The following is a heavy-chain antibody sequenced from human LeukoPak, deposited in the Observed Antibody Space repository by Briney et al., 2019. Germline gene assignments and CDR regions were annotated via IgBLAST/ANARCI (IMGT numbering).Heavy chain of an antibody. CDR1: GFTFSSYS. Sequence: GGSLRLSCAASGFTFSSYSMNWVRQAPGKGLEWVSSISSSGTYIYYADSVKGRFTISRDNAKNSLYLQMNSLRAEDTAVYYCAREYGSGSCFDFWGQGTLVTVSS. J-gene: IGHJ4*02. CDR2: ISSSGTYI. CDR3: AREYGSGSCFDF. V-gene: IGHV3-21*04. D-gene: IGHD3-10*01.